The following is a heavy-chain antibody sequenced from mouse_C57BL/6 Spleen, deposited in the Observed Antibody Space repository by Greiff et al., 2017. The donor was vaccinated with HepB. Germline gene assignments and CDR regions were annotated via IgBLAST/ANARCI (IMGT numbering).Heavy chain of an antibody. CDR1: GYTFTSYW. D-gene: IGHD1-1*01. CDR2: IDPSDSYT. V-gene: IGHV1-69*01. CDR3: ASSVVADYYAMDY. J-gene: IGHJ4*01. Sequence: QVQLQQPGAELVMPGASVKLSCKASGYTFTSYWMHWVKQRPGQGLEWIGEIDPSDSYTNYNQKFKGKSTLTVDKSSSTAYMQLSSLTSEDSAVYYCASSVVADYYAMDYWGQGTSVTVSS.